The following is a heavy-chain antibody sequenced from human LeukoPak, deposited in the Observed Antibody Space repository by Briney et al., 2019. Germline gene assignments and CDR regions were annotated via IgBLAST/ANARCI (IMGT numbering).Heavy chain of an antibody. CDR3: AKDVWFGELFPFDY. CDR2: ISYDGSNK. Sequence: GGSLRLSCAASGFTFSSYGMHWVRQAPGKGLEWVAVISYDGSNKYYADSVKGRFTISRDNSKNTLYLQMNSLRAEDTAVYYCAKDVWFGELFPFDYWGQGTLVTVSS. V-gene: IGHV3-30*18. J-gene: IGHJ4*02. D-gene: IGHD3-10*01. CDR1: GFTFSSYG.